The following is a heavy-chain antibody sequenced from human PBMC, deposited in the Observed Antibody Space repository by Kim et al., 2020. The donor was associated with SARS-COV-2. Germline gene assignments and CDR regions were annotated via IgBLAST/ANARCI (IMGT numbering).Heavy chain of an antibody. J-gene: IGHJ4*02. D-gene: IGHD6-19*01. CDR3: ARALWDSSGWYADY. Sequence: NPALKSRVTIAQDRSGNKFSLKLSSVTAADAAVYYCARALWDSSGWYADYWGQGTLVTVSS. V-gene: IGHV4-59*01.